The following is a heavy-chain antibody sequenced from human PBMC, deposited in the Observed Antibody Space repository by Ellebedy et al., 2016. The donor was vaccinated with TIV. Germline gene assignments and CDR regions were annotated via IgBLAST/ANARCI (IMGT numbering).Heavy chain of an antibody. CDR2: LWYDGSNE. D-gene: IGHD6-13*01. CDR3: ARDLEYSSSWTDY. J-gene: IGHJ4*02. Sequence: PGGSLRLSCAASGFTFSSYAMHWVRQAPGKGLEWVAVLWYDGSNEYYADSVKGRFTISRDNSKNTLYLQMNRLRAEETAVYYCARDLEYSSSWTDYWGQGALVIVSS. CDR1: GFTFSSYA. V-gene: IGHV3-33*01.